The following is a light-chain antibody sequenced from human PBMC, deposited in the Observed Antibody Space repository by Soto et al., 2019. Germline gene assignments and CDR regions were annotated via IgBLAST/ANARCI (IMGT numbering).Light chain of an antibody. J-gene: IGKJ4*01. CDR3: QQYGDSPRVS. CDR1: QTVSDNY. CDR2: GAS. Sequence: EIVLTQSPGALSLSPGERATLSCRASQTVSDNYLAWYQQKPGQAPRLLIYGASTRATGIPDRFSGSGSGTDFTLTISRLEPEDFAVYYCQQYGDSPRVSFGGGTKVEIK. V-gene: IGKV3-20*01.